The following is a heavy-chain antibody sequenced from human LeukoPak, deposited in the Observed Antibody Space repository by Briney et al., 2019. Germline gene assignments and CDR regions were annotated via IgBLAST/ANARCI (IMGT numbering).Heavy chain of an antibody. V-gene: IGHV3-66*01. D-gene: IGHD4-23*01. Sequence: GGSLSFCCAAGDFIVSSNYMSLLRKAPGKGLEWVSVIYSGGSTYYADSVKGRFTISRDNSKNTLYLQMNSLRAEDTAVYYCASAGGNYVDYWGQGNLVTVSS. J-gene: IGHJ4*02. CDR3: ASAGGNYVDY. CDR1: DFIVSSNY. CDR2: IYSGGST.